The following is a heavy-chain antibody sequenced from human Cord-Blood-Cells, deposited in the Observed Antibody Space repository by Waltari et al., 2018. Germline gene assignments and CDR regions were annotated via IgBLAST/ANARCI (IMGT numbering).Heavy chain of an antibody. Sequence: QVQLVQSGAEVKKPGSSVKVSCKASGGTFSSYAISWVRQAPGQGLEWMGGILPIFGTANYAQKVQGRVTITADESTSTAYMELSSLRSEDTAVYYCARDSKRITIFGVVYNWFDPWGQGTLVTVSS. CDR2: ILPIFGTA. CDR1: GGTFSSYA. V-gene: IGHV1-69*01. J-gene: IGHJ5*02. D-gene: IGHD3-3*01. CDR3: ARDSKRITIFGVVYNWFDP.